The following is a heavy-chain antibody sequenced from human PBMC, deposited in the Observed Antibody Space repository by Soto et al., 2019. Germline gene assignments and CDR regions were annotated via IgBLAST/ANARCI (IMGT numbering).Heavy chain of an antibody. D-gene: IGHD1-26*01. J-gene: IGHJ2*01. CDR2: ISAYNGNT. CDR3: ARVGKSGSYQDWYFDL. CDR1: GGTFSSYG. Sequence: QVQLMQSGAEVKKPGSSVKVSCKASGGTFSSYGISWVRQAPGQGLEWMGWISAYNGNTNYAQKLQGRVTMTTDTSTSTAYMELRSLRSDDTAVYYCARVGKSGSYQDWYFDLWGRGTLVTVSS. V-gene: IGHV1-18*04.